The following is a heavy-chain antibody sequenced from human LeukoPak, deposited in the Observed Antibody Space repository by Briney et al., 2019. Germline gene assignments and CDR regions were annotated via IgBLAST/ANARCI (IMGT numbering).Heavy chain of an antibody. D-gene: IGHD6-19*01. Sequence: PSETLSLTCTVSGGSISSYYWSWIRQPPGKGLEWIGYIYYSGSTNYNPSLKSRVTISVDTSKNQFSLKLSSVTAADTAVYYCARHLGSSGWYQEGFDPWGQGTLVTVSS. V-gene: IGHV4-59*08. J-gene: IGHJ5*02. CDR3: ARHLGSSGWYQEGFDP. CDR2: IYYSGST. CDR1: GGSISSYY.